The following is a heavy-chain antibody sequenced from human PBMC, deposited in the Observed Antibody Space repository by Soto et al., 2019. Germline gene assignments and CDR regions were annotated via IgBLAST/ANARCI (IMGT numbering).Heavy chain of an antibody. CDR1: GFTFSSYW. CDR3: ARNPPMTRGNGMDV. Sequence: EAQLVESGGGLVQPGGSLRLSCAASGFTFSSYWMSWVRQAPGKGLEWVANMKQDGIEKYYVDSVKGRFTISRDNAKNSLYLQMNSLRAEDTAVYYCARNPPMTRGNGMDVWGQGTTVTVSS. J-gene: IGHJ6*02. CDR2: MKQDGIEK. V-gene: IGHV3-7*03. D-gene: IGHD3-10*01.